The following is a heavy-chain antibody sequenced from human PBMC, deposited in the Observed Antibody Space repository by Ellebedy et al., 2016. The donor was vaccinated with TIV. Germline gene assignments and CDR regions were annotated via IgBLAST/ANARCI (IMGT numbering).Heavy chain of an antibody. CDR3: ARELAYYSNNGYYYLSGFDV. CDR2: IHHSGTN. V-gene: IGHV4-38-2*02. CDR1: DYSISSGYF. D-gene: IGHD3-22*01. Sequence: MPSETLSLTCTVSDYSISSGYFWGWIQQPPGKGREWIGSIHHSGTNYYNPSLKSRLTISVDTSKNQFSLNLSSVTAIDTAVYYCARELAYYSNNGYYYLSGFDVWGRGTMVTVSS. J-gene: IGHJ3*01.